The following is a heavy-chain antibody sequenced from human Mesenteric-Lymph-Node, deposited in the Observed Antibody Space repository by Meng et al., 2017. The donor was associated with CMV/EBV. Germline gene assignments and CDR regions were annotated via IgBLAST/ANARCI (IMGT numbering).Heavy chain of an antibody. D-gene: IGHD2-2*02. CDR2: ISYDGSNK. J-gene: IGHJ4*02. CDR1: GFTFSSYA. CDR3: ARAVNTLGYFDY. Sequence: GGSLRLSCAASGFTFSSYAMHWVRQAPGKGLEWVAVISYDGSNKYYADSVKGRFTISRDNSKNTLYLQMNSLGAGDTTMYYCARAVNTLGYFDYWGQGTLVTVSS. V-gene: IGHV3-30-3*01.